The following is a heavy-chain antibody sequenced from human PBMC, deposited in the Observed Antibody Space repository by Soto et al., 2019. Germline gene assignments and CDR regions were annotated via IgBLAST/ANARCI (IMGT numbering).Heavy chain of an antibody. CDR3: VSQRTTVPTQAYFDY. CDR1: GGSVTNSSYY. D-gene: IGHD4-17*01. Sequence: SETLSLTCTVSGGSVTNSSYYWGWIRQSPGKGLEWIGSVYYRGRSYSKSSVKSRVTISVDTSKNRFSLSSNSVTASDTAVYFCVSQRTTVPTQAYFDYWGPGALVTVSS. CDR2: VYYRGRS. J-gene: IGHJ4*02. V-gene: IGHV4-39*01.